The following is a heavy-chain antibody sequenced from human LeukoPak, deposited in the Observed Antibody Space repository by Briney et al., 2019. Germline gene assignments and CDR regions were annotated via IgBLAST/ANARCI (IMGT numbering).Heavy chain of an antibody. D-gene: IGHD3-22*01. CDR1: GFTFSSYE. CDR2: ISSSGSTI. Sequence: PGGSLSLSCAASGFTFSSYEMNWARQAPGKGLEWVSYISSSGSTIYYADSVKGRFTISRDNAKNSLYLQMNSLRAEDTAVYYCAELGITMIVGVWGKGATVTISS. CDR3: AELGITMIVGV. J-gene: IGHJ6*04. V-gene: IGHV3-48*03.